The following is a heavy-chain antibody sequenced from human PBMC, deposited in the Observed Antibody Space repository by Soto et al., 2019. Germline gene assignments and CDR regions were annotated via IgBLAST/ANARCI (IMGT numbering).Heavy chain of an antibody. CDR3: ARDSTYSSSSAGGGVYYYGMDV. V-gene: IGHV3-33*01. CDR1: GFTFSSYG. CDR2: IWYDGSNK. Sequence: GGSLRLSCAASGFTFSSYGMHWVRQAPGKGLEWVAVIWYDGSNKYYADSVKGRFTISRDNSKNTLYLQMNSLRAEDTAVYSCARDSTYSSSSAGGGVYYYGMDVWGQGTTVTVSS. D-gene: IGHD6-6*01. J-gene: IGHJ6*02.